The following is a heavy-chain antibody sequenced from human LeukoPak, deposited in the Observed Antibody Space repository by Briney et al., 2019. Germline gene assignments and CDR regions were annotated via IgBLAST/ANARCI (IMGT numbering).Heavy chain of an antibody. CDR1: GGTFSSYA. V-gene: IGHV1-69*06. CDR3: ARDRGDIVVVPAAIWFDP. D-gene: IGHD2-2*01. Sequence: ASVKVSCKASGGTFSSYAISWVRQAPGQGLEWMGGIIPNFGTANYAQKFQGRVTITADKSTSTAYMELSSLRSEDTAVYYCARDRGDIVVVPAAIWFDPWGQGTLVTVSS. J-gene: IGHJ5*02. CDR2: IIPNFGTA.